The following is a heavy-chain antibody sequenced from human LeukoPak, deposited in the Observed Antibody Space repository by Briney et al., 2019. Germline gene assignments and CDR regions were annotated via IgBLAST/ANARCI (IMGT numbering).Heavy chain of an antibody. J-gene: IGHJ4*02. CDR3: ARVKYCSGTFCYLALDF. CDR1: GFNFMTYW. V-gene: IGHV3-7*04. D-gene: IGHD2-15*01. Sequence: GGSLRLSCVASGFNFMTYWMSWVRQAPGKGLEWVANIKQDGSEKYYVDSVKGRFTISRDNAKNSLYLQMNNLRAEDTAVYFCARVKYCSGTFCYLALDFWGQGTLVTVSS. CDR2: IKQDGSEK.